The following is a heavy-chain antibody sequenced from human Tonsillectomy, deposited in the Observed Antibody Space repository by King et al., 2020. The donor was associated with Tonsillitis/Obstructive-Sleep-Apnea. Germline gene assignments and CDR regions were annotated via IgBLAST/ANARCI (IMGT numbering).Heavy chain of an antibody. J-gene: IGHJ6*03. Sequence: VQLVESGGGLVQPGGSLRLSCAASRFTFSSCAMSWVRQAPGKGLEWVSAISGSGVRTYYADSVKGRFTISRDNSKNALYLQMNSLRAEDTAVDYCAKGGPYEYGAQGYYDYYMDVGGKGTTVTVSS. CDR1: RFTFSSCA. CDR3: AKGGPYEYGAQGYYDYYMDV. V-gene: IGHV3-23*04. CDR2: ISGSGVRT. D-gene: IGHD4-17*01.